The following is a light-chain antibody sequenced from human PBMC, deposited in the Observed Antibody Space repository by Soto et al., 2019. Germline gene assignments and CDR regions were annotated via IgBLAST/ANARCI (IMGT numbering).Light chain of an antibody. CDR3: QQYNNWPLT. CDR2: GAS. V-gene: IGKV3-15*01. CDR1: QSVSSN. J-gene: IGKJ4*01. Sequence: EILMTQSPARLSVCQGKRAILSCRASQSVSSNLAWYKQKPGQAPRLLIYGASTRATGIPARFSGSGSATEFTLTISSLQSEDFAVYYRQQYNNWPLTFGGGSK.